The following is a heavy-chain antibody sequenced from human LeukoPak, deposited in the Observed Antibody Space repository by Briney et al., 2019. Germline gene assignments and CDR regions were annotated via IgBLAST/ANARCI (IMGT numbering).Heavy chain of an antibody. CDR1: GFTFSSYG. CDR3: AKDLLGGTYYRIFDF. J-gene: IGHJ4*02. CDR2: IRYDGSNK. Sequence: GGSLRLSCAASGFTFSSYGMHWVRQAPGKGLEWVAFIRYDGSNKYYADSVKGRFTISRDNSKNTLYLQMNSLRGEDTAMYYCAKDLLGGTYYRIFDFWGQGTLVTVSS. D-gene: IGHD1-26*01. V-gene: IGHV3-30*02.